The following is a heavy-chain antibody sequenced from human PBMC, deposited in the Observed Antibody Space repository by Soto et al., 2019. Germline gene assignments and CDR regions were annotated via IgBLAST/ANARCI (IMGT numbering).Heavy chain of an antibody. CDR1: GGTFSSYA. Sequence: SVKVSCKASGGTFSSYAISWVRQAPGQGLEWMGGIIPIFGTANYAQKFQGRVTITADESTSTAYMELSSLRSEDTAVYYCARVGAARPHYYYYYGMDVRGQGTTVTVSS. CDR3: ARVGAARPHYYYYYGMDV. D-gene: IGHD6-6*01. J-gene: IGHJ6*02. V-gene: IGHV1-69*13. CDR2: IIPIFGTA.